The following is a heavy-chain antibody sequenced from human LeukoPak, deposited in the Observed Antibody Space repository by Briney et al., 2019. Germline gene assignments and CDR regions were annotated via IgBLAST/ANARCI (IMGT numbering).Heavy chain of an antibody. J-gene: IGHJ4*01. D-gene: IGHD4-23*01. CDR1: GGSISSGDYY. Sequence: SQTLSLTCTVSGGSISSGDYYWSWIRQPPGKGLEWIGYIYYSGSTYYNPSLKSRVTISVDTSKNQFSLKLSSVTAADTAVYYCARGVDRWNYFDYWGHGTLVTVSS. CDR3: ARGVDRWNYFDY. V-gene: IGHV4-30-4*01. CDR2: IYYSGST.